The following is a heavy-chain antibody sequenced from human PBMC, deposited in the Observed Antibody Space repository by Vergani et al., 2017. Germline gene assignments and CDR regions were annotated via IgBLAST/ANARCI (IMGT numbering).Heavy chain of an antibody. CDR1: GGSISSGGYY. CDR2: IYYSGST. Sequence: QVQLQESGPGLVKPSQTLFLTCTVSGGSISSGGYYWSWIRQHPGKGLEWIGYIYYSGSTYYNPSLKSRVTISVDTSKNQFSLKLSSVTAADTAVYYCARADDXWSGYYASGYYFDYWGQGTLVTVSS. D-gene: IGHD3-3*01. V-gene: IGHV4-30-4*08. CDR3: ARADDXWSGYYASGYYFDY. J-gene: IGHJ4*02.